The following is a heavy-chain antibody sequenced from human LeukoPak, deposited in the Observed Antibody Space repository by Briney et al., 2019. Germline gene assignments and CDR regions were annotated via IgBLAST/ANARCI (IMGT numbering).Heavy chain of an antibody. D-gene: IGHD2-15*01. Sequence: PGRSLRLSCAASGFTFSSYGMHWVRQAPGKGLEWVAVISYDGSNKYYADSVKGRFTISRDNSKNTLYLQMNSLRAEDTAVYYCAKDSGYIVVVVAATAIDYWGQGTLVTVSS. V-gene: IGHV3-30*18. CDR3: AKDSGYIVVVVAATAIDY. CDR1: GFTFSSYG. CDR2: ISYDGSNK. J-gene: IGHJ4*02.